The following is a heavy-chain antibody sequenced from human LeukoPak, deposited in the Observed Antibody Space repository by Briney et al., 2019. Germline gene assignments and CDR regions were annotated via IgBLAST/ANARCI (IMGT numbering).Heavy chain of an antibody. CDR3: ARDLVEDIVVVPAAMVP. CDR2: ISGSGGST. J-gene: IGHJ1*01. D-gene: IGHD2-2*01. Sequence: GGSLRLSCAASGFTFSSYAMSWVRQAPGKGLEWVSAISGSGGSTYYADSVKGRFTISRDNSKNTLYLQMNSLRAEDTAVYYCARDLVEDIVVVPAAMVPWGQGTLVTVSS. V-gene: IGHV3-23*01. CDR1: GFTFSSYA.